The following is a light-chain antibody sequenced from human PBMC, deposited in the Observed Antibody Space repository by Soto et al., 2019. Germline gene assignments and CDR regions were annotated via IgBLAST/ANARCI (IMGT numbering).Light chain of an antibody. J-gene: IGKJ2*01. Sequence: DIQMTQSPSSLSASVGDRVTITCRASQSSSNYLNWYQQKPGKAPNLLIYAASSLQSGVPSXXSGSGSGTDFTLTINNLQPEDFATYYCQQSYRTPYTFGQGTKLEIK. CDR2: AAS. CDR1: QSSSNY. CDR3: QQSYRTPYT. V-gene: IGKV1-39*01.